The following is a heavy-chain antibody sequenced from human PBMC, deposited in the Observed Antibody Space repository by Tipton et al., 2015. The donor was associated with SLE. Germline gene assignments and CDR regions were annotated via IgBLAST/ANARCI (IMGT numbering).Heavy chain of an antibody. J-gene: IGHJ4*02. CDR3: ARNWYSGGWPVLDS. CDR2: IQTSGSA. V-gene: IGHV4-4*08. D-gene: IGHD6-19*01. CDR1: GGSISSFH. Sequence: LRLSCTVSGGSISSFHWTWIRQPPGKGLEWIGYIQTSGSANYNPSLKSRVTISVDTSNNHFSLKLSSVTAADTAVYYCARNWYSGGWPVLDSWGQGSLVTVSS.